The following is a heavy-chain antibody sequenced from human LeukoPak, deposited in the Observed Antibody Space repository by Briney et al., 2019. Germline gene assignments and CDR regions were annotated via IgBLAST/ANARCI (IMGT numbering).Heavy chain of an antibody. CDR2: IYYSGST. D-gene: IGHD3-16*01. Sequence: SETLSLTCTVSGGSINTHYWSWIRQPPGKGLEWIGYIYYSGSTNYNPSHESRVTISVDTSKNQFSLKLSSVTAADTAVYYCARRRGEYYYYGMDVWGQGTTVTVSS. V-gene: IGHV4-59*08. CDR1: GGSINTHY. CDR3: ARRRGEYYYYGMDV. J-gene: IGHJ6*02.